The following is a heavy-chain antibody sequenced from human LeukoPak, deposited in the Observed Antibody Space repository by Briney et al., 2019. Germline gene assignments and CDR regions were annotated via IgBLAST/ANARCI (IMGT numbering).Heavy chain of an antibody. V-gene: IGHV3-23*01. CDR2: ISGSGGST. CDR1: GFTFSSYS. CDR3: AKVGYYDILTGYHDAFDI. D-gene: IGHD3-9*01. Sequence: GGSLRLSCAASGFTFSSYSMNWVRQAPGKGLEWVSAISGSGGSTYYADSVKGRFTISRDNSKNTLYLQMNGLRAEDTAVYYCAKVGYYDILTGYHDAFDIWGQGTMVTVSS. J-gene: IGHJ3*02.